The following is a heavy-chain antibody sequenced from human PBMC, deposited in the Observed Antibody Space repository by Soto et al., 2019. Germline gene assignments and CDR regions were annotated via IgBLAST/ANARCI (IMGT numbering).Heavy chain of an antibody. Sequence: ASVKVSCKASGYTFTSYAMHWVRQAPGQRLEWMGWINAGNGNTKYSQKFQGRVTMTRNTSISTAYMELSSLRSEDTAVYYCARVLFYFDADGMDVWGQGTTVTVSS. J-gene: IGHJ6*02. D-gene: IGHD3-9*01. V-gene: IGHV1-3*01. CDR2: INAGNGNT. CDR3: ARVLFYFDADGMDV. CDR1: GYTFTSYA.